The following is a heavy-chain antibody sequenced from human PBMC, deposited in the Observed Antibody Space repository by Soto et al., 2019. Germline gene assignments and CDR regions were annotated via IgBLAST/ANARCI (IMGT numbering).Heavy chain of an antibody. V-gene: IGHV3-74*01. J-gene: IGHJ4*02. CDR1: GVTVSSEG. Sequence: GGSLGLSSAASGVTVSSEGKDGVRQAPGKGLVWVSRINEDGSYKNYADFVEGRFTISRDDAKSELYLQMNRLRAEDTAVYYCARGGLEPFDYWGQGVLVTVSS. CDR3: ARGGLEPFDY. CDR2: INEDGSYK. D-gene: IGHD1-1*01.